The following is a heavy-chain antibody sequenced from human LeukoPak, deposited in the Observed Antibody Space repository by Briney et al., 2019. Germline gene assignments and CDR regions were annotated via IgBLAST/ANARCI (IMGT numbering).Heavy chain of an antibody. Sequence: ASVKVSCKASGYTFTSYDINWVRQATGQGLEWMGWMNPNSGNTGYAQKFQGRVTITRNTSISTAYMELSSLRSEDTAVYYCARSMFYRDYRENWFDPWGQGTLVTVSS. J-gene: IGHJ5*02. CDR1: GYTFTSYD. CDR3: ARSMFYRDYRENWFDP. CDR2: MNPNSGNT. D-gene: IGHD4-17*01. V-gene: IGHV1-8*03.